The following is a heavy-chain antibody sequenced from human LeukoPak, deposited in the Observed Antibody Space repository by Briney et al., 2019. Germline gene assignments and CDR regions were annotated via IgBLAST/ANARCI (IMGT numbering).Heavy chain of an antibody. CDR1: GLTVSNNY. CDR3: ARTIVGDNLDAFDI. J-gene: IGHJ3*02. D-gene: IGHD1-26*01. Sequence: GGSLRLYCAAAGLTVSNNYMSWVRQPPGKGLEWVSIIYSGGSTYYADSLKGRFTISRDNSKNTLYLQMNSLRAEDTAAYYCARTIVGDNLDAFDIWGQGTVVTVSS. CDR2: IYSGGST. V-gene: IGHV3-66*01.